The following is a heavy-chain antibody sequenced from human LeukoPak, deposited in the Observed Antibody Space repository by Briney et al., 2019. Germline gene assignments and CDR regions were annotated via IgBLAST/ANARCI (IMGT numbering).Heavy chain of an antibody. CDR1: GFTFSSYG. D-gene: IGHD6-13*01. V-gene: IGHV3-30*18. CDR2: ISYDGSNK. J-gene: IGHJ3*02. Sequence: GGSLRLSCAAPGFTFSSYGMHWVRQAPGKGLEWVAVISYDGSNKYYADSVKGRFTISRDNSKTTLYLQMNSLRAEDTAVYYCAKGPQAYSSSWYSAFDIWGQGTMVTVSS. CDR3: AKGPQAYSSSWYSAFDI.